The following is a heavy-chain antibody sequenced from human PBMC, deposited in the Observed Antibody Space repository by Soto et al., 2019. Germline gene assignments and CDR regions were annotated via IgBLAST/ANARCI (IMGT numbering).Heavy chain of an antibody. CDR1: GFTISTHG. CDR2: IWYDGSNK. V-gene: IGHV3-33*01. J-gene: IGHJ4*02. CDR3: AAATIWNCHFHY. D-gene: IGHD1-7*01. Sequence: QVQLVESGGGVVQPGTSLRLSCAASGFTISTHGMHWVRQAPGKGLEWVANIWYDGSNKFYADSVKGRFTISKDNSKNTLYVEMNSLRAEDTAVYYCAAATIWNCHFHYWGQGTQVTVSS.